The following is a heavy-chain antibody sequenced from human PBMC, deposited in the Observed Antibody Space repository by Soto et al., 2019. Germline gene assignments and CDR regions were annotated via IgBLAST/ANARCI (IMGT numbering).Heavy chain of an antibody. V-gene: IGHV4-34*01. J-gene: IGHJ6*02. CDR3: ARGLQWLRYYGTDV. D-gene: IGHD6-19*01. Sequence: SETLSLTCAVYGGSFSGYYWSWIRQPPGKGLEWIGEINHSGSTNYNPSLKSRVTISVDTSKNQFSLKLSSVTAADTAVYYCARGLQWLRYYGTDVWGQGTMVTVSS. CDR2: INHSGST. CDR1: GGSFSGYY.